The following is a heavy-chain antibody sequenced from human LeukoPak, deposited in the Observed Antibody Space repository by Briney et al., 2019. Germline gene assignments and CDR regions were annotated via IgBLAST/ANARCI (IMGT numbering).Heavy chain of an antibody. Sequence: GGSLKLSCAASGFTFSSYWMHWVRQAPGKGLVWVSRINSDGSSTSYADSVKGRFTISRDNAKNTLYLQMNSLRAEDTAVYYCARDAVDTANAVWGQGTTVTVSS. CDR1: GFTFSSYW. CDR3: ARDAVDTANAV. V-gene: IGHV3-74*01. D-gene: IGHD5-18*01. CDR2: INSDGSST. J-gene: IGHJ6*02.